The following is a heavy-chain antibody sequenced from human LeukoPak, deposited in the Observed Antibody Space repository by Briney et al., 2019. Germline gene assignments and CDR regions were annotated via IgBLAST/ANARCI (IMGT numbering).Heavy chain of an antibody. J-gene: IGHJ4*02. CDR3: ARDASSGWAFDY. Sequence: GGPLRLSCAASGFTFSSYAMSWVRQAPGKGLEWVSAISGSGGSTYYADSVKGRFTISRDNSKNTLYLQMNSLRAEDTAVYYCARDASSGWAFDYWGQGTLVTVSS. D-gene: IGHD6-19*01. CDR1: GFTFSSYA. V-gene: IGHV3-23*01. CDR2: ISGSGGST.